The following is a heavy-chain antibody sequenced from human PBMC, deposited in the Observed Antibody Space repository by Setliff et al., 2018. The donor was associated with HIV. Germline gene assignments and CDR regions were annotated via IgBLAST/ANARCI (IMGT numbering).Heavy chain of an antibody. CDR3: ARETQQSYNTVTGYNYYYGIDV. CDR2: IHYTGIS. D-gene: IGHD3-9*01. Sequence: SETLSLTCVISGGSMGSHYWSWIRQSPGKGLEWIGNIHYTGISDINPSLKRRATISLDRPKIQSSLKLSSVTAADTAIYYCARETQQSYNTVTGYNYYYGIDVWGQGTTVTVSS. J-gene: IGHJ6*02. CDR1: GGSMGSHY. V-gene: IGHV4-59*11.